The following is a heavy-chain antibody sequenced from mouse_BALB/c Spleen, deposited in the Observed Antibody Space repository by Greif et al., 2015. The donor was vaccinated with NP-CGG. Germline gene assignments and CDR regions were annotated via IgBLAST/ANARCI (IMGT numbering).Heavy chain of an antibody. D-gene: IGHD1-2*01. CDR1: GYTFSSYW. J-gene: IGHJ3*01. Sequence: VQLQQSGAELMKPGASVKISCKATGYTFSSYWIEWVKQRPGHGLEWIGEILPGSGSTNYNEKFKGKATFTADTSSNTAYMQLSSLTSEDSAVYYCAREGYYGPWFAYWGQGTLVTVSA. CDR3: AREGYYGPWFAY. CDR2: ILPGSGST. V-gene: IGHV1-9*01.